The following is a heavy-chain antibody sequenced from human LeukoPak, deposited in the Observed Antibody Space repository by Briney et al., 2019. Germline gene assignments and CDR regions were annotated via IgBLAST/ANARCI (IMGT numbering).Heavy chain of an antibody. Sequence: SETLSLTCTVSGGSISSGGYYWSWIRQHPGKGLEWIGYIYYSGSTYYNPSLKSRVTISVDTSKNQFSLKLSSVTAADTAVYYCARSTGALFDYRGQGTLVTVSS. D-gene: IGHD1-14*01. CDR3: ARSTGALFDY. V-gene: IGHV4-31*03. J-gene: IGHJ4*02. CDR2: IYYSGST. CDR1: GGSISSGGYY.